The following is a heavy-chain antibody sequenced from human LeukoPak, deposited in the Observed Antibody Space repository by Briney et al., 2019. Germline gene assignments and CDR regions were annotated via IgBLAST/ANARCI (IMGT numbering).Heavy chain of an antibody. CDR1: GGSISYYY. J-gene: IGHJ4*02. D-gene: IGHD5-12*01. CDR3: ARSIVATPPMFDY. V-gene: IGHV4-59*01. CDR2: IYYSGST. Sequence: SETLSLTCTVSGGSISYYYWSWIRQPPGKGLEWIGYIYYSGSTTYNPSLKSRVTISVDTSKNQFSLKLSSVTAADTAVYYCARSIVATPPMFDYWGQGTLVTVSS.